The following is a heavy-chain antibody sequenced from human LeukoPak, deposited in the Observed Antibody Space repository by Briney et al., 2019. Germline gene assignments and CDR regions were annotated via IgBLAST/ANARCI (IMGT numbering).Heavy chain of an antibody. CDR3: ARDRLGGVIVD. J-gene: IGHJ4*02. Sequence: PGGSLRLSCAASGFTVSSNYMSWVRQAPGKGLEWVSGIYSGGSTYYADSVKGRFTISRDNSKNTLYLQMNSLRAEDTAVYYCARDRLGGVIVDWGQGTLVTVSS. CDR1: GFTVSSNY. V-gene: IGHV3-53*01. CDR2: IYSGGST. D-gene: IGHD3-16*02.